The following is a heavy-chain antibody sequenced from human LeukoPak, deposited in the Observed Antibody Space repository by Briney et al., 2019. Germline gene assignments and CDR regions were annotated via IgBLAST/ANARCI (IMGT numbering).Heavy chain of an antibody. CDR1: GFTFSSYE. Sequence: GGSLRLSCAASGFTFSSYEMNWVRQAPGKGLEWVSYISSSGSTIYYADSVKGRFTISRDNAKNSLYLQMNSLRAEDSAVYYCAELGITMIGGVWGKGTTVTVSS. V-gene: IGHV3-48*03. J-gene: IGHJ6*04. D-gene: IGHD3-10*02. CDR3: AELGITMIGGV. CDR2: ISSSGSTI.